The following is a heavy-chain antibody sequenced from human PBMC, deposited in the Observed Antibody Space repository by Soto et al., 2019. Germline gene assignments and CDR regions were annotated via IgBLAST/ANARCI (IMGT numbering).Heavy chain of an antibody. CDR2: IFYGGGTGVT. CDR1: GDSFSTSNYY. J-gene: IGHJ4*02. Sequence: QLHLQESGPGLVKPSETLSLTCTVSGDSFSTSNYYWGWIRQPPGKGLEWIGNIFYGGGTGVTYYHPPLKGRVIISVDTSKNQFSLKLRSITAADTAFYFCARRGGGDSLFDSWGQGKLVTVSS. V-gene: IGHV4-39*01. CDR3: ARRGGGDSLFDS. D-gene: IGHD4-17*01.